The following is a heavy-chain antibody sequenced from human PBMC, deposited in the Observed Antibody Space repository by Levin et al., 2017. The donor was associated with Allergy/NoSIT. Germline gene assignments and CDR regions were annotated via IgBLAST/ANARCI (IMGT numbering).Heavy chain of an antibody. Sequence: GESLKISCKASGYSFTSYWIAWVRQMPGKGLEWVGIIFPGDSDTRYSPSFQGQVTISADKSISTAYLQWNSLKASDNAMYYCTRAHSKQQWLVLGLGAFDIWGQGTMVTVSS. J-gene: IGHJ3*02. D-gene: IGHD6-19*01. V-gene: IGHV5-51*01. CDR3: TRAHSKQQWLVLGLGAFDI. CDR1: GYSFTSYW. CDR2: IFPGDSDT.